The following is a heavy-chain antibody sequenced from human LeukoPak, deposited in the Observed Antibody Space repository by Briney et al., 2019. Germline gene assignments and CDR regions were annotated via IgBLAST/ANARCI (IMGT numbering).Heavy chain of an antibody. Sequence: SETLSLTCTVSGGSISSYYWSWIRQPPGKGLRWIGNIYYSGYTTYSPSLRSRVTISVDTSKNQFSLKLSSVTAADTAVYYCAGSYSSGWQFDYWGQGTLVTVSS. V-gene: IGHV4-59*12. CDR2: IYYSGYT. J-gene: IGHJ4*02. CDR1: GGSISSYY. D-gene: IGHD6-19*01. CDR3: AGSYSSGWQFDY.